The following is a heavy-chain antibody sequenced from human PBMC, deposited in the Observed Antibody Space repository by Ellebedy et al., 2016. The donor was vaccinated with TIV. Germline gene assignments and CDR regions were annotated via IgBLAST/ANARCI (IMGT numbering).Heavy chain of an antibody. J-gene: IGHJ3*02. CDR1: GGSISSYY. D-gene: IGHD4-17*01. V-gene: IGHV4-59*01. CDR3: ERGIFGDYGPADAFDI. Sequence: MPSETLSLTCTVSGGSISSYYWSWIRQPPGKGLAWCGYIYYSGSTNYNPSLKSRVTISVDTSKTQFSLKLSSVTAADTAVYYCERGIFGDYGPADAFDIWGQGTMVTVSS. CDR2: IYYSGST.